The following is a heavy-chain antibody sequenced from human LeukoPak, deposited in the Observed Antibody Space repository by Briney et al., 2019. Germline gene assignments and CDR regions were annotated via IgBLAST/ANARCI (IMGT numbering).Heavy chain of an antibody. Sequence: ASVKVSCKASGYTFTSYYMHWVRQAPGQGLEWMGIINPSGGSTSYAQKFQGRVTMTTDTSTSTAYMELRSLRSDDTAVYYCARIEQWPPGDYWGQGTLVTVSS. J-gene: IGHJ4*02. CDR2: INPSGGST. D-gene: IGHD6-19*01. CDR3: ARIEQWPPGDY. V-gene: IGHV1-46*01. CDR1: GYTFTSYY.